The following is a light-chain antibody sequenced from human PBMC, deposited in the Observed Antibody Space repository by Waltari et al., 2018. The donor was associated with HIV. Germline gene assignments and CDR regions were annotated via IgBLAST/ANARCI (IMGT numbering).Light chain of an antibody. CDR3: QQYNNWPLA. CDR1: QSVSTN. Sequence: EIMMTQSPATLSVSPGARATLSCRASQSVSTNLAWYQQEPGQAPRLLIYGASTRATGIPARFSGSGSGTDFTLTISSLQSEDSVTYYCQQYNNWPLAFGGGTKVEIK. V-gene: IGKV3-15*01. J-gene: IGKJ4*01. CDR2: GAS.